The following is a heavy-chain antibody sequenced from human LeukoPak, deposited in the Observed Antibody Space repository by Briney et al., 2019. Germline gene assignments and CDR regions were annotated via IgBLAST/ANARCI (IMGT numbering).Heavy chain of an antibody. D-gene: IGHD5-18*01. J-gene: IGHJ4*02. CDR3: ARRKRYSYGI. V-gene: IGHV4-34*01. Sequence: SETLSLTCGVNGGSFSNYFWTWIRQSPGKELEWIGDIHNSGRVNYNPSLGSRVTISFDTSENQFSLKMTSVTAADTAVYYCARRKRYSYGIWGQGTLVTVSS. CDR1: GGSFSNYF. CDR2: IHNSGRV.